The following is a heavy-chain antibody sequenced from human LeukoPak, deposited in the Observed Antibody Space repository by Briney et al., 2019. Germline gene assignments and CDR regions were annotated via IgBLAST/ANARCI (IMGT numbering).Heavy chain of an antibody. D-gene: IGHD3-22*01. CDR2: IKSDGGT. J-gene: IGHJ1*01. CDR3: ARAPSEIGGYYPEYFRH. CDR1: GFTFSTYW. Sequence: GGSLRLSCAASGFTFSTYWMHWVRQAPGKGLVWVSRIKSDGGTNYADSVKGRFTISRDNAKETVSLQMISLRPEDTGVYYCARAPSEIGGYYPEYFRHWGQGTLVTVSS. V-gene: IGHV3-74*01.